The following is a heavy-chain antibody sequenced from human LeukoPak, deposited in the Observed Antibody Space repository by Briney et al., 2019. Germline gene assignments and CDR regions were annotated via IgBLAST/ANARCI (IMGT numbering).Heavy chain of an antibody. Sequence: GGSLRLSCAASGFTFSSYAMSWVRQAPGKGLVWVSHINSDGSITSYADSVKGRFTISRDNAKNTLYLQMNSLRAEDTAVYYCARDAVDTANAVWGQGTTVTVSS. CDR1: GFTFSSYA. J-gene: IGHJ6*02. CDR3: ARDAVDTANAV. D-gene: IGHD5-18*01. CDR2: INSDGSIT. V-gene: IGHV3-74*01.